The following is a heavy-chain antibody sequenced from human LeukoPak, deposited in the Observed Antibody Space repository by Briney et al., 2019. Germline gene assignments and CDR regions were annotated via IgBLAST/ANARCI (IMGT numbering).Heavy chain of an antibody. CDR3: ARGQARLSWFDP. D-gene: IGHD6-19*01. CDR2: INPSGGNT. Sequence: GASVKVSCKASGYTFTRYYMHWVRQAPGQGLEWMGIINPSGGNTNYAQKFQGRVTMTRDMSTSTVYMELSSLRSEDAAVYYCARGQARLSWFDPWGQGTLVTVSS. J-gene: IGHJ5*02. V-gene: IGHV1-46*01. CDR1: GYTFTRYY.